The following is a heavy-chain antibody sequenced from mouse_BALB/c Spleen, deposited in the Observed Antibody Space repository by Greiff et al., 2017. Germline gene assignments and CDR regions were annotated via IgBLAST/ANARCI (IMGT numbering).Heavy chain of an antibody. D-gene: IGHD2-4*01. CDR2: ISYDGSN. CDR3: VYYDYGGYDYFDY. V-gene: IGHV3-6*02. CDR1: GYSITSGYY. J-gene: IGHJ2*01. Sequence: EVQLVESGPGLVKPSQSLSLTCSVTGYSITSGYYWNWIRQFPGNKLEWMGYISYDGSNNYNPSLKNRISITRDTSKNQFFLKLNSVTTEDTATYYCVYYDYGGYDYFDYWGQGTTLTVSS.